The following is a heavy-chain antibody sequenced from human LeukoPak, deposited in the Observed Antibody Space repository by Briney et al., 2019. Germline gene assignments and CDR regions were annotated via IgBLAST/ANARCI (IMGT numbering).Heavy chain of an antibody. V-gene: IGHV3-23*01. J-gene: IGHJ6*03. CDR3: ARSYYMDV. CDR2: ISPNGVIT. Sequence: PGGSLRLSCATSGFTFSSYAMSWVRQAPGKGLEWVSGISPNGVITYDADSVKGRFTISRDSSKNTLYLQMNSLRAEDTAVYYCARSYYMDVWGKGTTVTISS. CDR1: GFTFSSYA.